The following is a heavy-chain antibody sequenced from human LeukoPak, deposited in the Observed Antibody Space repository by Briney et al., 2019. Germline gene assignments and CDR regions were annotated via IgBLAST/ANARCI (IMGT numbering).Heavy chain of an antibody. CDR1: GFTFSSYA. Sequence: GGSLRLSCAASGFTFSSYAMSWVSQAPGKGLGWVSSISSSSSYIYYADSVKGRFTISRDNAKNSLYLQMNSLRAEDTAVYYCARDRSAHCSGGSCYEDGAFDIWGQGTMVTVSS. V-gene: IGHV3-21*01. D-gene: IGHD2-15*01. CDR3: ARDRSAHCSGGSCYEDGAFDI. CDR2: ISSSSSYI. J-gene: IGHJ3*02.